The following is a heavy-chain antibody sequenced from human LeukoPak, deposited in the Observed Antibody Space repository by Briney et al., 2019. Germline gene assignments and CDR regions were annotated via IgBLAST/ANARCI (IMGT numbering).Heavy chain of an antibody. V-gene: IGHV3-74*01. CDR3: ARVGSQYYFDY. CDR1: GFTFSSYW. J-gene: IGHJ4*02. CDR2: INSDGSST. D-gene: IGHD3-16*01. Sequence: GGSLRLSCAASGFTFSSYWMHWVRQAPGKGLVWFSRINSDGSSTSYADSVKGRFTISRDSAKNTLYLQMNSLRAEDTAVYYCARVGSQYYFDYWGQGTLVTVSS.